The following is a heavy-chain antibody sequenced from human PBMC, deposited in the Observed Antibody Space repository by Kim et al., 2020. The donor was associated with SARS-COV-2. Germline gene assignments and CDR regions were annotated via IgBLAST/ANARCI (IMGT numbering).Heavy chain of an antibody. Sequence: SSTTYAKAVKSRFTITRGNAKNSHYLQMNMLRPEDTAVYDCAREIVGFDYWGQGPRATVSS. V-gene: IGHV3-74*01. CDR3: AREIVGFDY. D-gene: IGHD3-22*01. CDR2: SST. J-gene: IGHJ4*02.